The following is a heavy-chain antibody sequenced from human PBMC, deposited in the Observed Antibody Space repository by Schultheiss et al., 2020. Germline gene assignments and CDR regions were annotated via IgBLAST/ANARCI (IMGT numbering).Heavy chain of an antibody. CDR2: IYYSGST. CDR1: GGSISSSSYY. V-gene: IGHV4-39*07. Sequence: SQTLSLTCTVSGGSISSSSYYWGWIRQPPGKGLEWIGSIYYSGSTYYNPSLKSRVTISVDTSKNQFSLKLSSVTAADTAVYYCARVRIVVVPAEDYYYYGMDVWGQGTTVTVSS. D-gene: IGHD2-2*01. CDR3: ARVRIVVVPAEDYYYYGMDV. J-gene: IGHJ6*02.